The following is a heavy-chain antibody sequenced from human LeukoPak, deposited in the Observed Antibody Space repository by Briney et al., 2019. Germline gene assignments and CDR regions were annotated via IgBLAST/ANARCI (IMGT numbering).Heavy chain of an antibody. D-gene: IGHD1-26*01. J-gene: IGHJ4*02. CDR2: IQQDGSEI. Sequence: SGGSLRLSCAASGFTFSNYWMSWVRQAPGKGLEWVANIQQDGSEIYYVDSVKGRFTISRDNAKNALYLQMNSLRAEDTAVYFCARDKVVGATYFDYWGQGTLVTVSS. V-gene: IGHV3-7*01. CDR1: GFTFSNYW. CDR3: ARDKVVGATYFDY.